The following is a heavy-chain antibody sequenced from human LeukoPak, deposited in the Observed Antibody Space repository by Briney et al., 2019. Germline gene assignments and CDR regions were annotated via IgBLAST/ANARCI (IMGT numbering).Heavy chain of an antibody. CDR1: GGTFSSYA. CDR3: ARENVGIPKTQNYH. Sequence: GSWVKVSCKASGGTFSSYAISWVRQARGQGLEWMGGIIPIFGTANYAQKFQGRVTITADESTSTAYMELSSLRSEDTAVYYCARENVGIPKTQNYHWGQGTLVTVSS. CDR2: IIPIFGTA. V-gene: IGHV1-69*01. D-gene: IGHD3-10*01. J-gene: IGHJ5*02.